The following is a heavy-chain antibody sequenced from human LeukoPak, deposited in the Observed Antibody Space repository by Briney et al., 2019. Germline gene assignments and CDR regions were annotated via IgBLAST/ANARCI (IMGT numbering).Heavy chain of an antibody. D-gene: IGHD2-8*02. Sequence: GGSLRLSCAASGFTFSSYGMHWVRQAPGKGLEWVAVISYDGSNKYYADSVKGRFTISRDNSKNTLYLQMNSLRAEDTAVYYCAKELLAYYYYYGMDVWGQGTTVTVSS. CDR2: ISYDGSNK. V-gene: IGHV3-30*18. CDR1: GFTFSSYG. CDR3: AKELLAYYYYYGMDV. J-gene: IGHJ6*02.